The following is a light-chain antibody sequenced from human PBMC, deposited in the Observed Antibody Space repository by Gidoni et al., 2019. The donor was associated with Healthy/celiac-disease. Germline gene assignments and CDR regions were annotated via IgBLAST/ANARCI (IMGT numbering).Light chain of an antibody. CDR2: GAS. CDR3: QQYNNLYT. J-gene: IGKJ2*01. V-gene: IGKV3-15*01. Sequence: EIVMTQSPATLSVSPGERATLSCRASQSVSSNLAWYQQKPGQAPRLLIYGASTRATGIPARFSGSGSGTEFTLNISSLRSEDFSVYYCQQYNNLYTFGQXTKLEIQ. CDR1: QSVSSN.